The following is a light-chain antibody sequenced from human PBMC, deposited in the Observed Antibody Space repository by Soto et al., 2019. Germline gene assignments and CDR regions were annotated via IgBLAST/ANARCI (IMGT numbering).Light chain of an antibody. CDR1: RNVSIY. CDR3: QQSYKMPS. J-gene: IGKJ5*01. Sequence: EIPLTQYPSSLAASVGYRLTLTCRASRNVSIYLNWYQHKPGKGPTLLIHATSNLQIGVPSRFSGSGSGTEFTLTISSLEPEDFGTYYCQQSYKMPSFGQGTRLEIK. V-gene: IGKV1-39*01. CDR2: ATS.